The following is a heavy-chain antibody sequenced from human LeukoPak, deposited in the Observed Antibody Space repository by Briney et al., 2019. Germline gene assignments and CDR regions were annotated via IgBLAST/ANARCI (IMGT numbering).Heavy chain of an antibody. Sequence: GGSLRLSCAASGFTFDDYGMSWVRHAPGKGLEWASGTNWNGGSTGYADSVKGRFTISRDNAKNSLYLQMNSLRAEDTAVYYCARSPRVAAAGYYFDYWGQGTLVTVSS. D-gene: IGHD6-13*01. CDR3: ARSPRVAAAGYYFDY. CDR2: TNWNGGST. J-gene: IGHJ4*02. V-gene: IGHV3-20*04. CDR1: GFTFDDYG.